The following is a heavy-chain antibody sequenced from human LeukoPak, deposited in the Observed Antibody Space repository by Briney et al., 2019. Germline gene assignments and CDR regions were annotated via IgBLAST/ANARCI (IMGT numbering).Heavy chain of an antibody. V-gene: IGHV3-48*01. CDR2: ITSSSSII. CDR1: GFTFSSYW. D-gene: IGHD3-22*01. CDR3: AREGSGYAY. J-gene: IGHJ4*02. Sequence: GGSLRLSCAASGFTFSSYWMHWVRQAPGKGLEWISYITSSSSIIYYADSVKGRFTISRDNAKNSVYLQMNSLRAEDTAIYYCAREGSGYAYWGQGTLVTVSS.